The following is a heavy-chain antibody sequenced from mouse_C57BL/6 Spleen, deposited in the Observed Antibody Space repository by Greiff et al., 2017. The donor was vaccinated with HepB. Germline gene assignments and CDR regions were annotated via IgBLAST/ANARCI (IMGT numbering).Heavy chain of an antibody. Sequence: VQLQQSGPVLVKPGASVKMSCKASGYTFTDYYMNWVKQSHGKSLEWIGVINPYNGGTSYNQKFKGKATLTVDKSSSTAYMELNSLTSEDSAVYYCARDDYDVGYWGQGTLVTVSA. CDR1: GYTFTDYY. D-gene: IGHD2-4*01. V-gene: IGHV1-19*01. J-gene: IGHJ3*01. CDR2: INPYNGGT. CDR3: ARDDYDVGY.